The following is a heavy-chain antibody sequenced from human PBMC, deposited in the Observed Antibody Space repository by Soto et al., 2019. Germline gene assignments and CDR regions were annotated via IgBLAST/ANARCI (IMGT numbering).Heavy chain of an antibody. CDR3: ARGATPIDS. J-gene: IGHJ4*02. V-gene: IGHV1-18*01. Sequence: QVQLVQSGAEVKKPGASVKVSCKASGYTFTNFGISWVRQAPGQGLEWMGWISANNGNTNYAQNFPGRVTRTTATSTSTAYLELRSLCSDDTSVYYCARGATPIDSWGQGTLVTVSS. CDR1: GYTFTNFG. D-gene: IGHD2-15*01. CDR2: ISANNGNT.